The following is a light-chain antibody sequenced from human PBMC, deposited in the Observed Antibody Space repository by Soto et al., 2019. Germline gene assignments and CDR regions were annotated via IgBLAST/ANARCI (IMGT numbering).Light chain of an antibody. CDR3: QQYSIWRT. CDR2: GAS. V-gene: IGKV3-15*01. CDR1: QSVSNN. J-gene: IGKJ1*01. Sequence: EIVMTQSPATLSVSPGERATLSCRASQSVSNNYLAWYQQKPGQAPRLLIYGASTRATGIPARFSGSGSGTEFTLTISSLQSEDFAVYYCQQYSIWRTFGQGTKVDIK.